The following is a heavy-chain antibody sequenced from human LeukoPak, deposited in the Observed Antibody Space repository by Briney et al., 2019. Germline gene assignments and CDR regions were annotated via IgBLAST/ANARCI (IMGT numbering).Heavy chain of an antibody. CDR1: GGSIRSSSYY. CDR3: ARHALGYYDYSGVPWFDP. Sequence: SETLSLTCTVSGGSIRSSSYYWGWVRQPPGKGLEWIGSFYYSVSTFYNPSLKSRVTISVDTSKNQFSLKLSSVTAADTAVYYCARHALGYYDYSGVPWFDPWGQGTLVTVSS. J-gene: IGHJ5*02. V-gene: IGHV4-39*01. CDR2: FYYSVST. D-gene: IGHD3-16*01.